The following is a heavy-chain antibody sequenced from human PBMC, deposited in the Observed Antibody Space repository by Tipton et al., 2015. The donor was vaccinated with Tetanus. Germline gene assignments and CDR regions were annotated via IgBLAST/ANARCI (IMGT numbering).Heavy chain of an antibody. Sequence: TLSLTCTVSGGSISTTSYLWGWVRQPPEQGLQGIATIYSNGTAYYSPSLKSRVTTSIDSSKNQLSLKLTSVTAADTAIYYCARDLCSGGHCYSTHPGYFDQWGQGTLVTVSS. J-gene: IGHJ4*02. CDR3: ARDLCSGGHCYSTHPGYFDQ. CDR1: GGSISTTSYL. CDR2: IYSNGTA. D-gene: IGHD2-15*01. V-gene: IGHV4-39*07.